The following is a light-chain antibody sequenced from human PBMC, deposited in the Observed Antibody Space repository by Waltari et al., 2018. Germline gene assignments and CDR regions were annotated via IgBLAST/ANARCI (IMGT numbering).Light chain of an antibody. V-gene: IGKV3-20*01. Sequence: EIVLTQSPGTLSLSPGERATLSCGASQTVRATYLAWYQQKPGQAPTLVIHDTSSRATGIPDRFSGSGSGTDFSLTISSLEPEDFAVYYCQQYDISPLTFGGGTKVETK. CDR2: DTS. J-gene: IGKJ4*01. CDR1: QTVRATY. CDR3: QQYDISPLT.